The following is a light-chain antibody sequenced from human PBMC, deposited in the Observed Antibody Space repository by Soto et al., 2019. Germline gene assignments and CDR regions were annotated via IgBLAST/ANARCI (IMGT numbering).Light chain of an antibody. J-gene: IGLJ2*01. CDR2: EVS. CDR1: SSDVGGYNY. Sequence: QSALTQPASVSGSPGQSITISCTGTSSDVGGYNYVSWYQQHPGKAPKLMIYEVSNRPSGVSNRFSGSKSGNTASLTISGLQAEDEADYCCSSYTSSSTLAFGGGTKLTVL. V-gene: IGLV2-14*01. CDR3: SSYTSSSTLA.